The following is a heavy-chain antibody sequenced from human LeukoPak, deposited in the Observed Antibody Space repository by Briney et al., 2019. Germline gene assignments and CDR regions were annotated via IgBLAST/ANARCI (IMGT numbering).Heavy chain of an antibody. CDR2: IYTSGST. CDR3: ARAPYYDGIDY. V-gene: IGHV4-61*02. Sequence: TSETLSLTCSVSGGSISSGSYYWSWIRQPAGKGLEWIGRIYTSGSTNYNPSLKSRVTISVDTSKNQFSLKLSSVTAADTAVYYCARAPYYDGIDYWGQGTLVTVSS. J-gene: IGHJ4*02. CDR1: GGSISSGSYY. D-gene: IGHD3-22*01.